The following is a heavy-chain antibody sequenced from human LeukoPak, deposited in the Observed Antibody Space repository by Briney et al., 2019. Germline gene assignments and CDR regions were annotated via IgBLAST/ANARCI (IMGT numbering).Heavy chain of an antibody. D-gene: IGHD2-15*01. CDR1: GYTFTDYY. Sequence: ASVKVSCKASGYTFTDYYIHWVRQAPGQGLEWMAWMNPNSGNTGYAQKFQGRVTITRNTSISTAYMELSSLRSEDTAVYYCARGRMVVSGAGRFDYWGQGTPVTVSS. J-gene: IGHJ4*02. CDR2: MNPNSGNT. CDR3: ARGRMVVSGAGRFDY. V-gene: IGHV1-8*03.